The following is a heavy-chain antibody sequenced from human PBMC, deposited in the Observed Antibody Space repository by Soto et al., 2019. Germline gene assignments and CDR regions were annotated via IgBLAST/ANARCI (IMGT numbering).Heavy chain of an antibody. CDR3: ARDTAFIAVAGYFDY. J-gene: IGHJ4*02. CDR1: GFTFSSYA. Sequence: QVQLVESGGGVVQPGRSLRLSCAASGFTFSSYAMHWVRQAPGKGLEGVAVISYDGSNKYYADSVKGRFTIPRDNSKNTLYLQMNSLRAEDTAVYYCARDTAFIAVAGYFDYWGQGTLVTVSS. CDR2: ISYDGSNK. V-gene: IGHV3-30-3*01. D-gene: IGHD6-19*01.